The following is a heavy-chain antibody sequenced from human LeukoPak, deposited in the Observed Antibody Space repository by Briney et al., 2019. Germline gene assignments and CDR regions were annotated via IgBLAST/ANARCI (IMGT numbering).Heavy chain of an antibody. J-gene: IGHJ4*02. CDR2: IYHSGST. Sequence: SETLSLTCTVSGYSISSGYYWGWIRQPPGKGLEWIGSIYHSGSTYYNPSLKSRVTISVDTSKNQFSLKLSSVTAADTAVYYCATSYSGSLPFDYWGQGTLVTVSS. D-gene: IGHD1-26*01. V-gene: IGHV4-38-2*02. CDR3: ATSYSGSLPFDY. CDR1: GYSISSGYY.